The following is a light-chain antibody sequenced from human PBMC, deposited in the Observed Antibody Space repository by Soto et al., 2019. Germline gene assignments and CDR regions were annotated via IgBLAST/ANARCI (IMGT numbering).Light chain of an antibody. V-gene: IGLV2-14*01. CDR2: EVS. Sequence: QSALTQPASVSGSPGQSITISCTGTSSDVGTYNYVSWYQQHPGKAPKLIIYEVSNRPSGVSDRFAGSKSGNTASLTISGLLAEDEADYYCTSYTTTRTWVFGGGTQLTVL. J-gene: IGLJ3*02. CDR3: TSYTTTRTWV. CDR1: SSDVGTYNY.